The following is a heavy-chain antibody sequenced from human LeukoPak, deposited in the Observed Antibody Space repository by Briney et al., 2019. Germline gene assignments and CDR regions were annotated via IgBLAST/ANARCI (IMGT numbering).Heavy chain of an antibody. V-gene: IGHV3-48*03. CDR2: ISSSGSTM. Sequence: GGSLRLSCAASGFTFSSYEMNLVRQARGKGLEWISYISSSGSTMYYADSVKGRFTISRDNAKNSLYLQMNSLRAEDTAIYYCASSSWYALDYWGQGTLVTVSS. CDR3: ASSSWYALDY. D-gene: IGHD6-13*01. J-gene: IGHJ4*02. CDR1: GFTFSSYE.